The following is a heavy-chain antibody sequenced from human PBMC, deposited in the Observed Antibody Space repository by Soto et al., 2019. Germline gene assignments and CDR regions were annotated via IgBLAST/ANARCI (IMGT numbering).Heavy chain of an antibody. CDR1: GGSISSSNW. Sequence: QVQLQESGPGLVKPSGTLSLTCAVSGGSISSSNWWSWVRQPPGKGLEWIGEIYHSGSTNYNPSLKSRVTISVDTSKNQFSLQLRSVTAADTAVYYCARDRTYYDILTGYHPIAFDIWGQGTMVTVSS. V-gene: IGHV4-4*02. CDR2: IYHSGST. CDR3: ARDRTYYDILTGYHPIAFDI. D-gene: IGHD3-9*01. J-gene: IGHJ3*02.